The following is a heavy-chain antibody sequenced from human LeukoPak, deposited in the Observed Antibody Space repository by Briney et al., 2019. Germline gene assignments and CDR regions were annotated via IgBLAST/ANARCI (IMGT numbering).Heavy chain of an antibody. CDR3: AKERNPYSSSWYSLHYMDV. D-gene: IGHD6-13*01. CDR1: GFTFSGYA. CDR2: ISGSGGSA. V-gene: IGHV3-23*01. Sequence: GGSLRLSCAASGFTFSGYAMSWVRQAPGKGLEWVSAISGSGGSAYYADSVKGRFTISRDNSKNTLYLQMNSLRAEDTAVFYCAKERNPYSSSWYSLHYMDVWGKGTTVTVSS. J-gene: IGHJ6*03.